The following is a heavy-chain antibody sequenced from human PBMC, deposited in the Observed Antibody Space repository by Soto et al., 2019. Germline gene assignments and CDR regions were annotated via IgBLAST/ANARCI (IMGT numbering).Heavy chain of an antibody. CDR1: VGSFSGYY. J-gene: IGHJ5*02. D-gene: IGHD2-15*01. CDR2: INHSGST. CDR3: ARGRSPPPLFCSGGSCLRPFDP. Sequence: QVQLQQWGAGMLKPSETLSLTCAVYVGSFSGYYWSWISQPPGKGLEWIGEINHSGSTNYTPSLKSRVTISVDRSKNQSSLKLSSVTAADRAGYYCARGRSPPPLFCSGGSCLRPFDPWGQGTLVTVSS. V-gene: IGHV4-34*01.